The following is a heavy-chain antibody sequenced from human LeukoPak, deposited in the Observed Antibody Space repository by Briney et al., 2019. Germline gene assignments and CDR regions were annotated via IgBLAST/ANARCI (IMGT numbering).Heavy chain of an antibody. J-gene: IGHJ4*02. V-gene: IGHV4-31*03. CDR1: GGSISSGGYY. CDR3: ARRTYDSPFDY. D-gene: IGHD3-3*01. Sequence: PSQTLSLTCTVSGGSISSGGYYWSWIRQHPGKGLEWIGYIYYSGSTYHNPSLKSRVTISVDTSKNQFSLKLSSVTAADTAVYYCARRTYDSPFDYWGQGTLVTVSS. CDR2: IYYSGST.